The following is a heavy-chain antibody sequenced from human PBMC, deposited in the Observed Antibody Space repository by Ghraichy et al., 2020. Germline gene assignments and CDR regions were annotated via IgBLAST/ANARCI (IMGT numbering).Heavy chain of an antibody. CDR3: ARVVVITRRTNDAFDI. V-gene: IGHV4-30-2*01. CDR2: IYHSGST. Sequence: TLSLTCAVSGGSISSGGYSWSWIRQPPGKGLEWIGYIYHSGSTYYNPSLKSRVTISVDRSKNQFSLKLSSVTAADTAVYYCARVVVITRRTNDAFDIWGQGTMVTVSS. CDR1: GGSISSGGYS. J-gene: IGHJ3*02. D-gene: IGHD3-22*01.